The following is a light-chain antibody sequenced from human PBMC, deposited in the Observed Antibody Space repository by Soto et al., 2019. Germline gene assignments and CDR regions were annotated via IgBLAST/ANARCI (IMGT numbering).Light chain of an antibody. J-gene: IGLJ2*01. Sequence: QAVVTQEPSLTVSPGGTVTLTCGSSTGAVTSDHFPSWFQQRPGQAPTTLIYDTSNKHSWTPARFSGSLRGGRAALTLSGTLPEDEADYYCLVSYYDDVVFGGGTKLTVL. CDR2: DTS. V-gene: IGLV7-46*01. CDR1: TGAVTSDHF. CDR3: LVSYYDDVV.